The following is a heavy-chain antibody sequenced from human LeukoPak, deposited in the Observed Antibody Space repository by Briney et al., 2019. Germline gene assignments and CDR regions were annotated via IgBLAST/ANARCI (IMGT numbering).Heavy chain of an antibody. CDR1: GYTFTSYY. D-gene: IGHD1-14*01. V-gene: IGHV1-46*01. CDR3: ARDRENRYFDY. CDR2: INPSGGST. J-gene: IGHJ4*02. Sequence: ASVKVSCKASGYTFTSYYKHWVRQAPGQGPEWMGIINPSGGSTSYAQKFQGRVTMTRDTSTSTVYMELSSLRSEDTAVYYCARDRENRYFDYWGQGTLVTVSS.